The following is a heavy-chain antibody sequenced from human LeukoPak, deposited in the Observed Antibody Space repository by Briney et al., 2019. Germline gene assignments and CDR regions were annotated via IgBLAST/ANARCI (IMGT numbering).Heavy chain of an antibody. CDR3: ARASVVVPAAKIPNWFDP. CDR1: GYTFTGYY. J-gene: IGHJ5*02. D-gene: IGHD2-2*01. Sequence: ASVKVSCKASGYTFTGYYMHWVRQAPGQGLEWMGRINPNSGGTNYAQKFQGRVTMTRDTSISTAYMELSRLRSDDTAVYYCARASVVVPAAKIPNWFDPWGQGTLVTVSS. V-gene: IGHV1-2*06. CDR2: INPNSGGT.